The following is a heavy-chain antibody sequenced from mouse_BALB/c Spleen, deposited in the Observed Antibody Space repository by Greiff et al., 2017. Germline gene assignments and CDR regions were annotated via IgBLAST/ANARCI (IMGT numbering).Heavy chain of an antibody. V-gene: IGHV1-5*01. J-gene: IGHJ3*01. D-gene: IGHD1-1*01. CDR2: IYPGNSDT. CDR3: TDGSSPSWFAY. CDR1: GYTFTSYW. Sequence: EVHLVESGTVLARPGASVKMSCKASGYTFTSYWMHWVKQRPGQGLEWIGAIYPGNSDTSYNQKFKGKAKLTAVTSTSTAYMELSSLTNEDSAVYYCTDGSSPSWFAYWGQGTLVTVS.